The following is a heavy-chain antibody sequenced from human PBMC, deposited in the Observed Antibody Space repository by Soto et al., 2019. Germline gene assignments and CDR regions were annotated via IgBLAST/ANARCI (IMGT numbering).Heavy chain of an antibody. V-gene: IGHV3-9*01. D-gene: IGHD6-19*01. J-gene: IGHJ2*01. Sequence: EVQLVESGGGLVQPGRSLRLSCAASGFTFDDYAMHWVRQAPGKGLEWVSGISWNSGSIGYADSVKGRFTISRDNAKNYLYLQMNSLRAEDTALYYCAKDKGIAVAGHYWYFDLWGRGTLVTVSS. CDR2: ISWNSGSI. CDR3: AKDKGIAVAGHYWYFDL. CDR1: GFTFDDYA.